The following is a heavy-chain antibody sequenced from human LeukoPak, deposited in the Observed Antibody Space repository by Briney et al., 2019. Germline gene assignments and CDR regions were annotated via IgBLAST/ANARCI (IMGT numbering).Heavy chain of an antibody. Sequence: SGTLSLTCGVAGGSISSTNWWTWVRQPPGEGLEWIGEVHLSGRTNYNPSLESRVTMSVDMSENHISLKLTSVTAADTAVYYCAREGGPYRPLDYSGQGTLVTVSS. CDR1: GGSISSTNW. V-gene: IGHV4-4*02. J-gene: IGHJ4*02. CDR2: VHLSGRT. CDR3: AREGGPYRPLDY.